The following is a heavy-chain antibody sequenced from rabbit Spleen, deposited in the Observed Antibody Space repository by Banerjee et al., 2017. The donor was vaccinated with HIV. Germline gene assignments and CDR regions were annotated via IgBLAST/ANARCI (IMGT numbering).Heavy chain of an antibody. CDR3: AMDTGSSFSTYGMDL. J-gene: IGHJ6*01. Sequence: QSVEESGGDLGKPGGTLTVTCTVSGVSFSGNSYMCWVRQAPGKGLEWIACIDTGSSGFTYFASWAKGRFTISKTSSTTVTPQMTSLTAVDTATYFCAMDTGSSFSTYGMDLWGPGTLVTVS. CDR2: IDTGSSGFT. V-gene: IGHV1S40*01. CDR1: GVSFSGNSY. D-gene: IGHD8-1*01.